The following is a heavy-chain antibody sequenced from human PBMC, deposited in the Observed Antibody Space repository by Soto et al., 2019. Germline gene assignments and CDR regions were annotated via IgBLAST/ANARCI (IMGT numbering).Heavy chain of an antibody. CDR2: IIPIFGTA. CDR3: ARWKVLRSYYYGIDV. V-gene: IGHV1-69*13. Sequence: ASVKVSCKASGGTFSSYAISWVRQAPGQGLEWMGGIIPIFGTANYAQKFQGRVTITADESTSTAYMALSSLRSEDTAVYYCARWKVLRSYYYGIDVWGQETTV. D-gene: IGHD1-1*01. J-gene: IGHJ6*02. CDR1: GGTFSSYA.